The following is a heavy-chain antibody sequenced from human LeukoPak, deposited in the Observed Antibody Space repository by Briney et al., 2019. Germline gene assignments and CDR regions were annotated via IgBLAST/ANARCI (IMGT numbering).Heavy chain of an antibody. CDR1: GYSFTSYW. J-gene: IGHJ4*02. Sequence: GESLKISCKGSGYSFTSYWIGWVRQMPGKGLEWMGNIYPDDSDTRYSPSFQGQVTISADKSISTAYLQWSGLKASDTAMYYCARLQSYYFNYWGQGTLVTVSS. CDR2: IYPDDSDT. V-gene: IGHV5-51*01. D-gene: IGHD4-11*01. CDR3: ARLQSYYFNY.